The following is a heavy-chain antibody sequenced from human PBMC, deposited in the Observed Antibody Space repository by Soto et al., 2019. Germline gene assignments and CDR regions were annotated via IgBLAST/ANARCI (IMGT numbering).Heavy chain of an antibody. CDR2: INPSGGST. CDR3: ARSQVGRPLDV. D-gene: IGHD1-26*01. CDR1: RYTFTNFY. J-gene: IGHJ6*02. Sequence: ASGKVSCKASRYTFTNFYIHLLRQAPGQGLEWMGIINPSGGSTTYPQKFQGRVTMTRDTSTSTVHMELITLRSEDTAVYYCARSQVGRPLDVWGPGTTVTVSS. V-gene: IGHV1-46*01.